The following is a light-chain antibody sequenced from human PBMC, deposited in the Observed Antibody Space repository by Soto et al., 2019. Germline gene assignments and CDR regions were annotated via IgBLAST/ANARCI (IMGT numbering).Light chain of an antibody. CDR1: QSVTSNY. CDR3: QQYGSSVWT. CDR2: GAS. J-gene: IGKJ1*01. V-gene: IGKV3-20*01. Sequence: IVLTQSPGTLSLSQGERATLSCRASQSVTSNYIAWYQQKLGQAPRLILFGASSRATGIPDRFSGSGSGTDFSLTISRLEPEDFAVYYCQQYGSSVWTFGQGTKVEIK.